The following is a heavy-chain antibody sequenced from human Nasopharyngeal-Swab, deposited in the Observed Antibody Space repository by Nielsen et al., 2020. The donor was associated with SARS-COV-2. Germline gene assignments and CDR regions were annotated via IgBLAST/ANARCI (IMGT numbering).Heavy chain of an antibody. CDR1: GFTFSGSA. Sequence: GGSLRLSCAASGFTFSGSAMHWVRQASGKGLEWVGRIRSKANSYATAYAASVKGRFTISRDDSKNTAYLQMNSLKTEDMAVYYCTRLDVAAAGTPDHYWGQGTLVTVSS. CDR3: TRLDVAAAGTPDHY. D-gene: IGHD6-13*01. CDR2: IRSKANSYAT. V-gene: IGHV3-73*01. J-gene: IGHJ4*02.